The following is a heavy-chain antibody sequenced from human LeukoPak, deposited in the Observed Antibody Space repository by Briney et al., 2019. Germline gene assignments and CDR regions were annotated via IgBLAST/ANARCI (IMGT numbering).Heavy chain of an antibody. D-gene: IGHD2-21*01. V-gene: IGHV3-30-3*01. CDR3: AIDVIDGLPDYFNY. CDR1: GFSFDTYT. CDR2: ISHDRVTT. Sequence: GGSLRLSCVASGFSFDTYTMHWVRQAPGKGLEWVAVISHDRVTTFYADSVKGRFTIPRDKSKNIQYLQMNALRVDDTAVYYCAIDVIDGLPDYFNYWGQGTLVTVSS. J-gene: IGHJ4*02.